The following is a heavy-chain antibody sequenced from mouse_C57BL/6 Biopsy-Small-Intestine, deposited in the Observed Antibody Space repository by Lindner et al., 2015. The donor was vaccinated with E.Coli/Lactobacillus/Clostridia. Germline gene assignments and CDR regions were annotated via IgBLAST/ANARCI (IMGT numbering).Heavy chain of an antibody. CDR2: INPYYGST. J-gene: IGHJ2*01. CDR1: GYSFTGYN. CDR3: ARDLRDYFDY. V-gene: IGHV1-39*01. Sequence: VQLQESGAELVKPGASVKISCKASGYSFTGYNMNWVKQSHGESLEWIGNINPYYGSTRYNQKFTGKATLTVDKSSSTAYMQLNSLTSEDSAVYYCARDLRDYFDYWGQGTTLTVSS.